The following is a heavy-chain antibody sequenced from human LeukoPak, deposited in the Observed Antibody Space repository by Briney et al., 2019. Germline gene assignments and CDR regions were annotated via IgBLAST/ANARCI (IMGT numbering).Heavy chain of an antibody. CDR3: ARDDGWRSYYYYMDV. V-gene: IGHV4-61*02. CDR2: IYTSGST. CDR1: GGSISSGSYY. Sequence: TSQTLSLTCTVSGGSISSGSYYWSWIRQPAGKGLEWIGRIYTSGSTNYNPSLKSRVTISVDTSKNQFSLKLSSVTAADTAVYYCARDDGWRSYYYYMDVWGKGTTVTVSS. D-gene: IGHD2-15*01. J-gene: IGHJ6*03.